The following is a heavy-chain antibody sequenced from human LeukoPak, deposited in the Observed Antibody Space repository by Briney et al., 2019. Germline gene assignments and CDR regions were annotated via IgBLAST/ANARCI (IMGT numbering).Heavy chain of an antibody. Sequence: GGSLILSCAASGFTFRNYAMHWFRQAPGKGLEWVAVISYDGANKHYADSVKGRFTISRDNSENTLYMQMNSLRAEDTAVYYCAKGVRIAVAGNIDYWGQGTLVTVSS. V-gene: IGHV3-30*04. D-gene: IGHD6-19*01. CDR2: ISYDGANK. CDR3: AKGVRIAVAGNIDY. J-gene: IGHJ4*02. CDR1: GFTFRNYA.